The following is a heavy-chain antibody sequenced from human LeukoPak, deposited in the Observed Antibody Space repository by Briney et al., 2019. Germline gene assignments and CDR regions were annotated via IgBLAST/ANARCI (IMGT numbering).Heavy chain of an antibody. J-gene: IGHJ6*03. CDR2: ISSSSSTI. V-gene: IGHV3-48*01. CDR1: GFTFSSYS. CDR3: ARARPYYYMDV. Sequence: GGSLRLSCAASGFTFSSYSMNWVRQAPGKGLEWVSYISSSSSTIYYADSVKGRFTISRDNAKNSLYLQMNSLRAEDTAVYYCARARPYYYMDVWGKGTTVTVSS.